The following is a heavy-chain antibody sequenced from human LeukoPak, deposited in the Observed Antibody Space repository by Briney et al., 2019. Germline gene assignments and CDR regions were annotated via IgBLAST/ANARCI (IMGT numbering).Heavy chain of an antibody. Sequence: GGSLRLSCAASGFTFDDYGMTWVRQAPGKGLEWVSDISWNGGSTGYADSVKGRFTISRDNAKNSLYVQMNSLRAEDTAVYYCARRAGAYSHPYDYWGQGTLVTVSS. J-gene: IGHJ4*02. CDR2: ISWNGGST. D-gene: IGHD4/OR15-4a*01. V-gene: IGHV3-20*04. CDR3: ARRAGAYSHPYDY. CDR1: GFTFDDYG.